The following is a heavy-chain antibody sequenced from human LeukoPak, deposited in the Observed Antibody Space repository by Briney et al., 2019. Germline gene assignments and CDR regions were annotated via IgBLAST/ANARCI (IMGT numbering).Heavy chain of an antibody. CDR3: AREYSSSPWAFDY. J-gene: IGHJ4*02. V-gene: IGHV1-69*04. CDR1: GGTFSSYT. CDR2: IIPILGIA. Sequence: SVKVSFKASGGTFSSYTISWVRQAPGQGLEWMGRIIPILGIANYAQKFQGRVTITADKSTSTAYMELSSLRSEDTAVYYCAREYSSSPWAFDYWGQGTLVTVSS. D-gene: IGHD6-6*01.